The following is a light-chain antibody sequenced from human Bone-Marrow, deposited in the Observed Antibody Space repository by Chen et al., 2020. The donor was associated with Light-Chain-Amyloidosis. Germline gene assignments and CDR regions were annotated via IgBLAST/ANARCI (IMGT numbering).Light chain of an antibody. J-gene: IGLJ2*01. CDR3: GTWDSSMSGQVV. CDR2: ENN. CDR1: TSNIGNNY. Sequence: QSVLTQPPSVSAAPGQKVTISCFGGTSNIGNNYISWYQQFPGTAPKLLIYENNKRPYGIPDRFSGSKSGTSATLGSTGLQTGDEADYYCGTWDSSMSGQVVFGGGTKLTVL. V-gene: IGLV1-51*01.